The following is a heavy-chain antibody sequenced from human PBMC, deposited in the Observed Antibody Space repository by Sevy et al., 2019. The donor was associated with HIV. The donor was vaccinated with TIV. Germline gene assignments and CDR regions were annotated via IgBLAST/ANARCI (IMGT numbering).Heavy chain of an antibody. J-gene: IGHJ6*03. Sequence: SETLSLTCTVSGGSISSYYWSWIRQPAGKGLEWIGRIYTSGSTNYNPSLKSRVTMSVDTSKNQFSLKLSSVTAADTAVYYCARDSPLTGERFQDYYYYMDVWGKGTTVTVSS. V-gene: IGHV4-4*07. CDR1: GGSISSYY. CDR2: IYTSGST. D-gene: IGHD7-27*01. CDR3: ARDSPLTGERFQDYYYYMDV.